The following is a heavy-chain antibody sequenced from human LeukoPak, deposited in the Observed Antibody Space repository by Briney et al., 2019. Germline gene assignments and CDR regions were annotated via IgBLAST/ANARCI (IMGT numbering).Heavy chain of an antibody. J-gene: IGHJ4*02. CDR3: ASRPAIAAAGDY. CDR2: IVPNSGTA. D-gene: IGHD6-13*01. V-gene: IGHV1-69*06. Sequence: SVKVSSTASGGTFITYGISGGRQAPGQRLERMGGIVPNSGTADYAQKFQGGVTITADKSTSTAYMELSSLRTEDTAVYYCASRPAIAAAGDYWGQGTLVSVSS. CDR1: GGTFITYG.